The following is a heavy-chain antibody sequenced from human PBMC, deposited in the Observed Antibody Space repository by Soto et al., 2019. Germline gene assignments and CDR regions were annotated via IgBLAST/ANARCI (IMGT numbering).Heavy chain of an antibody. J-gene: IGHJ6*02. D-gene: IGHD2-2*01. V-gene: IGHV3-23*01. CDR3: AKDLDIVVVPAAPNV. CDR2: ISGSGGST. Sequence: GGSLRLSCAASGFTFSSYAMSWVRQAPGKGLEWVSAISGSGGSTYYADSVKGRFTISRDNSKTTLYLQMNSLRAEDTAVYYCAKDLDIVVVPAAPNVWGQGTTVTVSS. CDR1: GFTFSSYA.